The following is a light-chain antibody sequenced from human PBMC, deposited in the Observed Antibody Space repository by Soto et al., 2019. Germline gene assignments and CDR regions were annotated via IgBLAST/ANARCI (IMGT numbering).Light chain of an antibody. J-gene: IGKJ1*01. V-gene: IGKV3-15*01. CDR1: QSISNY. CDR3: QQYSDWPT. CDR2: DAA. Sequence: EIVMTQSPATLSVSPGERATLSCRASQSISNYLAWFQQKPGQAPRLLIYDAATRATGIPDRFSGSGSGTEFTLTISSLQSEVFAIYACQQYSDWPTFGQGTKVDIK.